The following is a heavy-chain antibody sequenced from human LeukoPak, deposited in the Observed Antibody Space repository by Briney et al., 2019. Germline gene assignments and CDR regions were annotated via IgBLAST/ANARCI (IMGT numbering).Heavy chain of an antibody. J-gene: IGHJ4*02. CDR2: INHSGST. V-gene: IGHV4-34*01. CDR1: GGSFSGYY. Sequence: SETLSLTCAVYGGSFSGYYWGWIRQPPGKELEWIGEINHSGSTNYNPSLKSRVTISVDTSKNQFSLKLSSVTAADTAVYYCARGGGPLRWYMYYFDYWGQGTLVTVSS. D-gene: IGHD4-23*01. CDR3: ARGGGPLRWYMYYFDY.